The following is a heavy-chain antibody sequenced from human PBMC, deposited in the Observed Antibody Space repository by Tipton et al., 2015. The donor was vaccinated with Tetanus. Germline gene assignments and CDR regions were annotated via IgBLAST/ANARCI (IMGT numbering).Heavy chain of an antibody. CDR1: GYTFTSYW. CDR2: IYPGDSDT. Sequence: QLVQSGAEVKKPGESLKISCKGSGYTFTSYWIGWVRQMPGKGLEWMGIIYPGDSDTRYSPSFEGQVTISVDKSISTAYLQWSSLQASDTAVYYCARRQRSGDYYYYMSIWGKGTAVTVSS. J-gene: IGHJ6*03. V-gene: IGHV5-51*01. D-gene: IGHD1-14*01. CDR3: ARRQRSGDYYYYMSI.